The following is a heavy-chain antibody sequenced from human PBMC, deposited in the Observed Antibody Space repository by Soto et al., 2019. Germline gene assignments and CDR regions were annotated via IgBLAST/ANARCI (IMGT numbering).Heavy chain of an antibody. CDR2: IYYSGST. Sequence: SETLSLTCTVSGGSISSYYWSWIRQPPGKGLEWIGYIYYSGSTNYNPSLKSRVTISVDTSKNQFSLKLSSVTAADTAVYYCARLRKRWFDPWGQGTLVTVSS. CDR3: ARLRKRWFDP. CDR1: GGSISSYY. V-gene: IGHV4-59*01. J-gene: IGHJ5*02.